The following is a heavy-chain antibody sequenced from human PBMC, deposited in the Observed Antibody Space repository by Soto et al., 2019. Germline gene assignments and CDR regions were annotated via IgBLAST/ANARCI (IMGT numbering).Heavy chain of an antibody. D-gene: IGHD2-21*01. V-gene: IGHV1-18*01. CDR3: ARLRFCGGDSCYPLDV. CDR1: GYTFTSYG. CDR2: IRAYNGNT. J-gene: IGHJ3*01. Sequence: ASVKVSCNASGYTFTSYGLSWVRQAPGQGLEWMGWIRAYNGNTKYAQKLQGRLTMTTDISASTVYMELRSLKLEDTALFYCARLRFCGGDSCYPLDVWGQGSKVTVSS.